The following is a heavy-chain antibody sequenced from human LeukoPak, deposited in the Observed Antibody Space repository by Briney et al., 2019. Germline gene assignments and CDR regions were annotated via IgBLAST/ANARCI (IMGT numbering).Heavy chain of an antibody. CDR1: GFTVSSNY. CDR3: ASTYDSSGHLDAFDI. D-gene: IGHD3-22*01. Sequence: PGGSLRLSCAASGFTVSSNYMSWVRQAPGKGLEWVSVIYSGGSTYYADSVKGRFTTSRDNSKNTLYLQMNSLRAEDTAVYYCASTYDSSGHLDAFDIWGQGTMVTVSS. V-gene: IGHV3-53*01. CDR2: IYSGGST. J-gene: IGHJ3*02.